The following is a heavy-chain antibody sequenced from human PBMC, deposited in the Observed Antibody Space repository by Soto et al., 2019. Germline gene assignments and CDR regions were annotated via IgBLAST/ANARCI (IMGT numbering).Heavy chain of an antibody. CDR1: GYTFISYG. V-gene: IGHV1-18*01. D-gene: IGHD6-19*01. CDR3: ARDNAVRSAWFMY. J-gene: IGHJ4*02. Sequence: QVQLVQSGAEVKTPGASVKVSCKASGYTFISYGISWVRQAPGQGLEWMGWISAYNGNTNYAQKLQGRVTMTTDTSTSTVYMERRSLRSDYTAVYYCARDNAVRSAWFMYWGQGTLVTVSS. CDR2: ISAYNGNT.